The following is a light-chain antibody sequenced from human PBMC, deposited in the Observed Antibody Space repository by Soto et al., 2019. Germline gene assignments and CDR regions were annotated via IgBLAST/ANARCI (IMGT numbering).Light chain of an antibody. CDR3: QQSYSTPIT. J-gene: IGKJ5*01. Sequence: DIQMTQSPSTLSASIGDRVTITCRASQNINNWIAWYQQKPGKAPKFLIYDASTLESGVPSRFSGSGFGTDFTLTISSLQPEDFATYYCQQSYSTPITFGQGTRLEIK. CDR1: QNINNW. V-gene: IGKV1-5*01. CDR2: DAS.